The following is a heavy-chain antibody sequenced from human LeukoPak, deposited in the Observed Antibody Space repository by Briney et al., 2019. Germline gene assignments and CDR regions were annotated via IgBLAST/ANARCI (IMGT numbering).Heavy chain of an antibody. V-gene: IGHV3-7*01. CDR2: NKEDGTDK. Sequence: QSGGSLRLSCAASGFTLSSYWMTWIRQAPGKGLEWVANNKEDGTDKYYVDSVKGRFTISRDNTKNSLFLQLNSLRAEDTAVYYCVRDRGWFHFDLWGQGTLVTVSS. J-gene: IGHJ4*02. D-gene: IGHD3-10*01. CDR1: GFTLSSYW. CDR3: VRDRGWFHFDL.